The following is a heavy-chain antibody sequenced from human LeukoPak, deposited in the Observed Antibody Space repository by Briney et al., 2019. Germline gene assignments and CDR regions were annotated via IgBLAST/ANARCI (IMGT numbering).Heavy chain of an antibody. D-gene: IGHD1-26*01. CDR3: ARGPAGEVSDYSDY. J-gene: IGHJ4*02. V-gene: IGHV3-30*03. CDR2: ISYDGINE. CDR1: GFTFSSYA. Sequence: GGSLRLSCVTSGFTFSSYAMHWVRQAPGKGLEWVAVISYDGINEYYADSVKGRFTISRDNSKNTLYLQMNSLRAEDTAVYYCARGPAGEVSDYSDYWGQGTLVTVSS.